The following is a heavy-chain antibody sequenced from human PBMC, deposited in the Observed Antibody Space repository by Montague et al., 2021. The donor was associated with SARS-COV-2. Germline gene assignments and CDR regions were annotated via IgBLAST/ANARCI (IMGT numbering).Heavy chain of an antibody. D-gene: IGHD3-3*01. V-gene: IGHV4-59*01. CDR1: GGSISSYY. CDR3: ARETITIFGLVTCLAYFDY. CDR2: IYYSGST. J-gene: IGHJ4*02. Sequence: SETLSLTCTVSGGSISSYYWSWIRQPPGKGLEWIGYIYYSGSTNYNPSLKSRVTISVDTSKNQFSLKLSSVTAADTAVYYCARETITIFGLVTCLAYFDYWGQGTLVTVSS.